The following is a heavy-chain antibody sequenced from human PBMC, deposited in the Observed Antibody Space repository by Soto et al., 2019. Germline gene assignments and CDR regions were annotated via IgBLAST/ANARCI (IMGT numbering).Heavy chain of an antibody. CDR3: ARVDGVTIFGVVRYYYYYMDV. Sequence: QVQLVQSGAEVEKPGASVKVSCKASGYTFTSYGISWVRQAPGQGLEWMGWISAYNGNTNYAQKLQGRVTMTTDTSTSTAYMELRSLRSDDTAVYYCARVDGVTIFGVVRYYYYYMDVWGKGTTVTVSS. CDR1: GYTFTSYG. J-gene: IGHJ6*03. V-gene: IGHV1-18*01. D-gene: IGHD3-3*01. CDR2: ISAYNGNT.